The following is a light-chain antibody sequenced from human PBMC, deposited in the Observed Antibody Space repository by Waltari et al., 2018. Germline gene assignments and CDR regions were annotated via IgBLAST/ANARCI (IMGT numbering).Light chain of an antibody. Sequence: QSVLTQPPSASGTPGRRVTLSCSGTIHNIGIKPVTGYQQFPGSAPKLPIFSTTQRPSGVPDRFSASKSGTSASLAINGLQAADEADYYCGAWDDGVKEWVFGGGTKLTVL. CDR1: IHNIGIKP. CDR2: STT. V-gene: IGLV1-44*01. J-gene: IGLJ3*02. CDR3: GAWDDGVKEWV.